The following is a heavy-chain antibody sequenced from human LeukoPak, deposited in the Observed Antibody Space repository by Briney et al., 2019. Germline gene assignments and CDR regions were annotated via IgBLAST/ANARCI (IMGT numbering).Heavy chain of an antibody. J-gene: IGHJ4*02. CDR3: AKDMLPTIDYGDYEGYFDY. Sequence: GGSLRLSCAASGFTFSSYAMNWVRQAPGKGLEWVSAIISSGGSTCYADSVKGRFTISRDNSKNTLYLQMNSLRAEDTAVYYCAKDMLPTIDYGDYEGYFDYWGQGTLVTVFS. CDR2: IISSGGST. D-gene: IGHD4-17*01. CDR1: GFTFSSYA. V-gene: IGHV3-23*01.